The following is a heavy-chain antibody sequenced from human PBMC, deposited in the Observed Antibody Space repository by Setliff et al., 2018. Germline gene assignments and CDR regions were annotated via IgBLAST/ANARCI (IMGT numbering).Heavy chain of an antibody. V-gene: IGHV4-59*12. J-gene: IGHJ4*02. D-gene: IGHD4-17*01. CDR2: IYYSGCT. CDR3: TRGRSTGYKP. CDR1: GGSISSYY. Sequence: SETLSLTCTVSGGSISSYYWSWIRQPPGKGLEWIAYIYYSGCTNYNPSLKSRVTISVDTSKNQFSLKLSSVTAADTAVYYCTRGRSTGYKPWGQGLLVTVSS.